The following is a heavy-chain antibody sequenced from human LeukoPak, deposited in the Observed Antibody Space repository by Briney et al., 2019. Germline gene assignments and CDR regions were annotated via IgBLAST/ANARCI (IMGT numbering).Heavy chain of an antibody. CDR2: ISGSGDDT. V-gene: IGHV3-11*05. CDR3: ARDPTKRIAARPTAFDP. Sequence: GGSLRLSCAASGFTFTDSYMTWVRQAPGKGLEWLSYISGSGDDTNYADSVRGRFTISRDNAKNSLYLQMNSLRAEDTALYYCARDPTKRIAARPTAFDPWGQGTLVTVSS. J-gene: IGHJ5*02. CDR1: GFTFTDSY. D-gene: IGHD6-6*01.